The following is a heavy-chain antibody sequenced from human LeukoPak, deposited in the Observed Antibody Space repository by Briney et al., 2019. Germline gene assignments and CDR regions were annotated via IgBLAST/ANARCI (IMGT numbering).Heavy chain of an antibody. D-gene: IGHD4-11*01. CDR1: GFTVSRYY. J-gene: IGHJ6*03. CDR3: TRVEETATTAAIIRKYSYYYYYMDV. CDR2: IKQDGSEK. Sequence: GGSLRLSCAASGFTVSRYYMSWVRQAPGKGLEWVANIKQDGSEKHYVDSVKGRFTISRDNAKNSLYLQMSSLRAEDTAVYYCTRVEETATTAAIIRKYSYYYYYMDVWGKGNTVTVSS. V-gene: IGHV3-7*01.